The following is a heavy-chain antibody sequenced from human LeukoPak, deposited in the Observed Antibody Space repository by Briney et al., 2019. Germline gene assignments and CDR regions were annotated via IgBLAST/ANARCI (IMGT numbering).Heavy chain of an antibody. CDR3: ARDLHNWNDGDY. J-gene: IGHJ4*02. V-gene: IGHV3-30-3*01. D-gene: IGHD1-1*01. CDR2: ISYDGSNT. CDR1: GFTFSSYT. Sequence: GGSLRLSCAASGFTFSSYTMHWVRQAPGKGLEWVALISYDGSNTYYADSVRGRFTISRDDSKSTLYLQMNSLRPEDTAVYYCARDLHNWNDGDYWGQGTLVTVSS.